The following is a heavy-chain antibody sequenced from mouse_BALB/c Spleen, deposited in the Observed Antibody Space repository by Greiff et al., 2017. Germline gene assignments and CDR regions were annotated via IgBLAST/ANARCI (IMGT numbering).Heavy chain of an antibody. V-gene: IGHV5-9-4*01. CDR1: GFTFSSYA. J-gene: IGHJ4*01. Sequence: DVMLVESGGGLVKPGGSLKLSCAASGFTFSSYAMSWVRQSPEKRLEWVAEISSGGSYTYYPDTVTGRFPISRDNAKNTLYLEMSSLRSEDTAMYYCARDGHYGSSYYAMDYWGQGTSVTVSS. CDR2: ISSGGSYT. D-gene: IGHD1-1*01. CDR3: ARDGHYGSSYYAMDY.